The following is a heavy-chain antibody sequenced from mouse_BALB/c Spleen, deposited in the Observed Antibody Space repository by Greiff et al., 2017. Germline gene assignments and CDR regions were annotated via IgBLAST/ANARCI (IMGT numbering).Heavy chain of an antibody. CDR2: INPYYGST. CDR3: ARKGSSFDY. J-gene: IGHJ2*01. V-gene: IGHV1-39*01. D-gene: IGHD1-1*01. CDR1: GYSFTDYI. Sequence: VQLQQTGPELVKPGASVKISCKASGYSFTDYIMLWVKQSHGKSLEWIGNINPYYGSTSYNLKFKGKATLTVDKSSSTAYMQLNSLTSEDSAVYYCARKGSSFDYWGQGTTLTVSS.